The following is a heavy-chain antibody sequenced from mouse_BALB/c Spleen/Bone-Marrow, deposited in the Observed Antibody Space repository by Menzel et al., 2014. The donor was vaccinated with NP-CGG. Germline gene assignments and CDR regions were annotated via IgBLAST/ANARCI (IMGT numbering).Heavy chain of an antibody. Sequence: EVQLQQSGGGLVQPRGSLKLSCAGSGYTFNSNAMNWVRQGPGKGLEWVARIRGESNNYATYYADSVKDKFTISRDNSQGRLYLEKNNMNSGETAMYYCVGCAYDYWGQGTSLTVSS. CDR1: GYTFNSNA. CDR3: VGCAYDY. CDR2: IRGESNNYAT. D-gene: IGHD2-10*01. V-gene: IGHV10S3*01. J-gene: IGHJ4*01.